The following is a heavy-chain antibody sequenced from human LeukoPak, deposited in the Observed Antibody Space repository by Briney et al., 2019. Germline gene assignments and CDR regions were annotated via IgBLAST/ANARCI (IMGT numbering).Heavy chain of an antibody. J-gene: IGHJ4*02. Sequence: GGSLRLSCVASGFSFSDYGMHWVRQAPGKGLEWMAVISYDGSNKYYADSVKGRFTISRDNSKNTLYLQMNSLRAEDTAVYYCARGWYRFDYWGQGTLVTVSS. V-gene: IGHV3-30*03. D-gene: IGHD6-13*01. CDR3: ARGWYRFDY. CDR2: ISYDGSNK. CDR1: GFSFSDYG.